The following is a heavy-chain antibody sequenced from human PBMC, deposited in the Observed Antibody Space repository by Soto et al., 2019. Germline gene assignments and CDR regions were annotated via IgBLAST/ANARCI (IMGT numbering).Heavy chain of an antibody. V-gene: IGHV3-23*01. CDR2: ISGSGGST. CDR1: GFTFSSYA. J-gene: IGHJ4*02. D-gene: IGHD4-17*01. Sequence: PGGSLRLSCAASGFTFSSYAMSWVRQAPGKGLEWVSAISGSGGSTYYADSVKGRFTISRDNSKNTLYLQMNSLRAEDTAVYYCAKGQSGATTVTTIDYWGQGTLVTVSS. CDR3: AKGQSGATTVTTIDY.